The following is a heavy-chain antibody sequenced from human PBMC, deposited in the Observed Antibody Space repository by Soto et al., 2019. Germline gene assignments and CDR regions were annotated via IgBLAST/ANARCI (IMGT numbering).Heavy chain of an antibody. V-gene: IGHV4-59*11. Sequence: QVYLQASGPGLVKPSETMSLPCTVSGGSISSHYWSWIRQPPGKGLEWIGYIYYSGSTKYKPSLKSRAAISVDTPKNQVSLKLSSVTAADTAVYYCARAYESSISFDQWCEGILVTVSS. CDR3: ARAYESSISFDQ. CDR2: IYYSGST. CDR1: GGSISSHY. D-gene: IGHD2-2*01. J-gene: IGHJ4*02.